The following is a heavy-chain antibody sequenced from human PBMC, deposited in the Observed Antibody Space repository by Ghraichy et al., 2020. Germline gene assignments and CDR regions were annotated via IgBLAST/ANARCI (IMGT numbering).Heavy chain of an antibody. D-gene: IGHD1-7*01. J-gene: IGHJ4*02. CDR3: AKDPALTGTTAPLCDY. V-gene: IGHV3-30*18. CDR1: GFTFSSYG. Sequence: GESLNISCAASGFTFSSYGMHWVRQAPGKGLEWVAVISYDGSNKYYADSVKGRFTISRDNSKNTLYLQMNSLRAEDTAVYYCAKDPALTGTTAPLCDYWGQGTVVTVSS. CDR2: ISYDGSNK.